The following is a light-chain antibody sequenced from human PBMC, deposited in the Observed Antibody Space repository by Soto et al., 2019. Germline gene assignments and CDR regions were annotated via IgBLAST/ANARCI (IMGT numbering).Light chain of an antibody. J-gene: IGKJ4*01. Sequence: DIQMTQSPVSLSASVGDRVTISCRASRNIRTYLNWYHQKPGSAPQLLIYGASTLHHGVPFSFSGSGSGSVFTLTIDGLQAEDFGTYFCQQSYNKPVTFGGGTKVEAK. CDR2: GAS. V-gene: IGKV1-39*01. CDR1: RNIRTY. CDR3: QQSYNKPVT.